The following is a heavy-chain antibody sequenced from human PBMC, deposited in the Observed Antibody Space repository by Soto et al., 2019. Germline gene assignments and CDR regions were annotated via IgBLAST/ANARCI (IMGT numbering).Heavy chain of an antibody. Sequence: SETLSLTCAVSGGSISSGGYSWSWIRQPPGKGLEWIGYIYHSGSTYYNPSLRSRVTISVDTSKNQFSLKLSSVTAADTAVYYCARRITVAITYFDPWGQGTLVTVS. CDR2: IYHSGST. V-gene: IGHV4-30-2*03. CDR3: ARRITVAITYFDP. J-gene: IGHJ5*02. CDR1: GGSISSGGYS. D-gene: IGHD6-19*01.